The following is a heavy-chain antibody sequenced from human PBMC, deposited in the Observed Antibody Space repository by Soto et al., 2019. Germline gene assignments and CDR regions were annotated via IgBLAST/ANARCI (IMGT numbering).Heavy chain of an antibody. CDR1: GGSISSSHW. J-gene: IGHJ5*02. CDR3: ARDNGYGSGTYLSWFDP. D-gene: IGHD3-10*01. Sequence: SETLSLTCAVSGGSISSSHWWNWVRQPPGKGLEWIGEIFHSGNTNYNPSLKSRVTISVDKSKNQFSLKLNSVTAADTAVYYCARDNGYGSGTYLSWFDPWGQGILVTVSS. V-gene: IGHV4-4*02. CDR2: IFHSGNT.